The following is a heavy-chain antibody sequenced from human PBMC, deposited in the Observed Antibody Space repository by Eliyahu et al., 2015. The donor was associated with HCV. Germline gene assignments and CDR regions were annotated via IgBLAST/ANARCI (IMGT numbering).Heavy chain of an antibody. CDR3: ARSRGLWFGELSLGYGMDV. V-gene: IGHV3-13*01. J-gene: IGHJ6*02. CDR1: GFTFSSYD. D-gene: IGHD3-10*01. Sequence: EVQLVESGGGLVQPGGSLRLSCAASGFTFSSYDMHWVRQATGKGLEWVSAIGTAGDTYYPGSVKGRFTISRENAKNSLYLQMNSLRAGDTAVYYCARSRGLWFGELSLGYGMDVWGQGTTVTVSS. CDR2: IGTAGDT.